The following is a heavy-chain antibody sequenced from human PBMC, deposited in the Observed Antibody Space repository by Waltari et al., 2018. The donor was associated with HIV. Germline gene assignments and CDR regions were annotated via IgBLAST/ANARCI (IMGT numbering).Heavy chain of an antibody. Sequence: TLSLTCAVYGGSFSGYYWSWIRQPPGKGLEWIGKINHSGSTNYNPSLKSRVTISVDTSNNQFSLKLSSVTAADSAVYYFAIGGDSNSFRHLCDWGQGTLVTVSS. CDR3: AIGGDSNSFRHLCD. D-gene: IGHD6-6*01. J-gene: IGHJ4*02. CDR2: INHSGST. CDR1: GGSFSGYY. V-gene: IGHV4-34*01.